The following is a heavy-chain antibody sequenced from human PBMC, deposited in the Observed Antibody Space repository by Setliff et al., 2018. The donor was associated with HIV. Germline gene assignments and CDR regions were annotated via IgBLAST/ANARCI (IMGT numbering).Heavy chain of an antibody. D-gene: IGHD3-3*01. CDR3: AREIRNYDFWSGYWEDHNFDS. CDR1: GYTFTSYA. Sequence: AAVKVSCKASGYTFTSYAMHWVRQAPGQRLEWMGWINAGNGNTKYSQKFQGRVTITRDTSASTAYMELSSLRSEDTAVYHGAREIRNYDFWSGYWEDHNFDSWGQGTLVTVSS. CDR2: INAGNGNT. V-gene: IGHV1-3*01. J-gene: IGHJ4*02.